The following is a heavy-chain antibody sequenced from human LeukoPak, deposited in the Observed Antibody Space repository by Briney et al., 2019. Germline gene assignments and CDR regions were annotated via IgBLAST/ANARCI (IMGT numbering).Heavy chain of an antibody. Sequence: ASVKVSCKASGYTFTGYYMYWVRQAPGQGLEWMGWINPDSGDTNYAQKFQGRVTMTRDTSISTAYMELSSLTSDDTAVYYCASHSSGWYEYYFDYWGQGTLVTVSS. CDR1: GYTFTGYY. CDR2: INPDSGDT. D-gene: IGHD6-19*01. J-gene: IGHJ4*02. CDR3: ASHSSGWYEYYFDY. V-gene: IGHV1-2*02.